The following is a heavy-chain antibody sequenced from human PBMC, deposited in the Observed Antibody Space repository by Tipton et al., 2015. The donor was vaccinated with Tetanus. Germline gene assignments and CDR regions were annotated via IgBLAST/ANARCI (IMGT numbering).Heavy chain of an antibody. CDR1: GFTFSHFA. D-gene: IGHD2-2*01. V-gene: IGHV3-23*01. CDR3: VRVLKGAKCSRSSCYGYGMDV. CDR2: LSHDGGNI. J-gene: IGHJ6*02. Sequence: SLRLSCVASGFTFSHFAASWVRRAPGRGLEWVSSLSHDGGNIYYADFARGRFTISRDNSKNTLYLQMNSLRAEDTAVYYCVRVLKGAKCSRSSCYGYGMDVWGQGTTVTVSS.